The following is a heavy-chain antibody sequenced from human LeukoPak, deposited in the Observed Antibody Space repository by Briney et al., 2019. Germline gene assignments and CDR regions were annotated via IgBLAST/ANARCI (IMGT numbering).Heavy chain of an antibody. CDR2: KKQDGSEK. CDR1: GFTFSKYW. V-gene: IGHV3-7*01. J-gene: IGHJ3*02. CDR3: ASTYVVVTAVHDAFHI. D-gene: IGHD2-21*02. Sequence: GGSLRLSCAASGFTFSKYWMSWVRQAPGKGLEWVANKKQDGSEKYYVDSVKGRFTISRDNPKNSLYLQMNSLRAEDTAVYYCASTYVVVTAVHDAFHIWGQGTMVTVSS.